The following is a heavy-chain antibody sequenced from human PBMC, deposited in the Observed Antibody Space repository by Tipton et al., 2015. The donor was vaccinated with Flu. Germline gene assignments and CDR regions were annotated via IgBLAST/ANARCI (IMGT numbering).Heavy chain of an antibody. V-gene: IGHV3-7*01. Sequence: SLRLSCAASGFTFSNYWMGWVRQAPGKGLEWVANINQGGSEKYYVDSVKGRFTISRGNAKNSLHLQMNSLRAEDTSVYYCARTRGGYCTSSSCYADYFDYWCQGTLVTVSS. CDR2: INQGGSEK. CDR3: ARTRGGYCTSSSCYADYFDY. D-gene: IGHD2-2*01. CDR1: GFTFSNYW. J-gene: IGHJ4*02.